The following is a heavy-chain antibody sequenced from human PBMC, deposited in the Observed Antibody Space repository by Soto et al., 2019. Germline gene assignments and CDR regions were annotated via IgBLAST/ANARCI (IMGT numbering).Heavy chain of an antibody. CDR2: VSGDGYAS. J-gene: IGHJ4*03. CDR1: GFTFSSNA. CDR3: AKRHYYGSGSFALAT. D-gene: IGHD3-10*01. Sequence: EVRRLESGGGLVQPGGSLRLSCAGSGFTFSSNAMSWVRQAPGKGLGWVSSVSGDGYASDYAYSVKGRFTVSRHNSKNTLYLQMNSLRAEDTDVYYCAKRHYYGSGSFALATWGQGTLVTVSS. V-gene: IGHV3-23*01.